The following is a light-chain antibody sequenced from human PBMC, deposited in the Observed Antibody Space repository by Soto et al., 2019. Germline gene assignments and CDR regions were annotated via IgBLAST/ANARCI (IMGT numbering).Light chain of an antibody. V-gene: IGLV3-21*02. CDR3: QVWDSDSDHPV. J-gene: IGLJ3*02. CDR2: DDS. CDR1: NLGTKT. Sequence: SYELTQPPSVSVPPGQTARLTCVGNNLGTKTVHWYQRRPGQAPILVVYDDSDRPSGIPERFSGSNSANTATLTISRVEAGDEADYYCQVWDSDSDHPVFGGGTK.